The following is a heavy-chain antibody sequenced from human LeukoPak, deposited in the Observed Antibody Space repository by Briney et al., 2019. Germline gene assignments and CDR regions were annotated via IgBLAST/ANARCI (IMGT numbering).Heavy chain of an antibody. CDR2: ISSSGSTI. V-gene: IGHV3-11*04. D-gene: IGHD6-6*01. CDR3: ATSQYSSSQMDYFDY. CDR1: GFTFSDYY. Sequence: GGSLRLSCAASGFTFSDYYMSWIRQAPGKGLEWVSHISSSGSTIYYADSVKGRFTISRDNAKNSLYLQMNSLRAEDTAVYYCATSQYSSSQMDYFDYWGQGTLVTVSS. J-gene: IGHJ4*02.